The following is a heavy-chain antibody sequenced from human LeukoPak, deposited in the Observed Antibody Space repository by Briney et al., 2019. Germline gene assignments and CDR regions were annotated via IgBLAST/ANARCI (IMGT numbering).Heavy chain of an antibody. CDR3: ARGLLGYYYYYMDV. V-gene: IGHV1-8*01. D-gene: IGHD2-21*01. Sequence: ASVKVSSKAPRSTFKTYDIHWVRQTRGQGLEWMAWMNPKTGTTGYATTFQGRISMTSNTSISTAYMELSSVRPEDTGIYYCARGLLGYYYYYMDVWGEGTTVTVSS. CDR1: RSTFKTYD. J-gene: IGHJ6*03. CDR2: MNPKTGTT.